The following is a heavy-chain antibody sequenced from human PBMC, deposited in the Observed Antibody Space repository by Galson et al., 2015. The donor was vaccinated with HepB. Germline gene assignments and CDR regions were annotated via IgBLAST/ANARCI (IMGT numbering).Heavy chain of an antibody. V-gene: IGHV3-53*01. CDR1: GFRVSESF. J-gene: IGHJ4*02. D-gene: IGHD3-16*01. CDR3: ARESNWAYDS. CDR2: IYPSGAP. Sequence: SLRLSCAMSGFRVSESFLSWVRQVPGKGLEYVSDIYPSGAPYYRDSVRGRFTTSRDAFQTSLYLQMNNLRVEDTAIYFCARESNWAYDSWGTGTLVTVSS.